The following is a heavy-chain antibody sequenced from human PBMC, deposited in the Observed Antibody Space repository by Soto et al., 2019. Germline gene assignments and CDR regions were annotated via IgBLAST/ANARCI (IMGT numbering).Heavy chain of an antibody. D-gene: IGHD3-22*01. V-gene: IGHV4-39*01. Sequence: SLTCTVSGGSISSSSYYWGWIRQPPGKGLEWIGSIYYSGSTYYNPSLKSRVTIPVDTSKNQFSLKLSSVTAADTAVYYCARQVYYYDSSGYYHFDYWGQGTLVTVSS. CDR2: IYYSGST. CDR1: GGSISSSSYY. J-gene: IGHJ4*02. CDR3: ARQVYYYDSSGYYHFDY.